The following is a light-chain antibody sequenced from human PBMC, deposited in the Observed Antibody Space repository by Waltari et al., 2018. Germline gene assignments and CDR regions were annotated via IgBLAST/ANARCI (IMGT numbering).Light chain of an antibody. J-gene: IGKJ5*01. Sequence: EIVMTQFPATLSVSPGERATLSCRASQSVSSNLAWYQQKPCQTPRLLIYGASTRATGIPARFSGSGSGTEFTLTISSMQSEDFAVYYCQQYNNWVTFGQGTRLEIK. CDR1: QSVSSN. CDR3: QQYNNWVT. CDR2: GAS. V-gene: IGKV3-15*01.